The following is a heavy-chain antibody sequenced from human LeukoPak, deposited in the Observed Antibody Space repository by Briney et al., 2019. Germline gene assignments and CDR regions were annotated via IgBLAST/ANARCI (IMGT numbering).Heavy chain of an antibody. CDR3: ARENIVSTRDFDY. V-gene: IGHV4-39*07. CDR2: LFYSGNM. Sequence: SETLSLPCTVSGGSIYTGDFYWAWIRQSPGKGLEWIGSLFYSGNMYYNPSLKSRVTISVDTSKNQFSLNLNSVTAADTAVYYCARENIVSTRDFDYWGQGTLVTVSS. CDR1: GGSIYTGDFY. J-gene: IGHJ4*02. D-gene: IGHD5/OR15-5a*01.